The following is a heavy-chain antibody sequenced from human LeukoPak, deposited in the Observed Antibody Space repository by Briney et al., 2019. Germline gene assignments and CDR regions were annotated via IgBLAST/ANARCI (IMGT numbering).Heavy chain of an antibody. J-gene: IGHJ6*02. D-gene: IGHD6-19*01. CDR3: ATCRRGVPGWVYYYYGMDV. Sequence: GASVKVSCKASGGTFSSYGISWVRQAPGKGLEWMGGFDPEDGETIYAQKFQGRVTMTEDTSTDTAYMELSSLRSEDTAVYYCATCRRGVPGWVYYYYGMDVWGQGTTVTVSS. CDR2: FDPEDGET. V-gene: IGHV1-24*01. CDR1: GGTFSSYG.